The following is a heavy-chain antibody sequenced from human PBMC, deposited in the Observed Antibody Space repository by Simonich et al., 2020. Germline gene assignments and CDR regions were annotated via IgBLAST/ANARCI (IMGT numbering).Heavy chain of an antibody. CDR1: GFTFSSYA. J-gene: IGHJ3*02. Sequence: EVQLLESGGGLVQPGGFLRLSCAASGFTFSSYAMSWVRQAPGKGREWGSAISGSGGSTDCADSVKGRFTISRDNSKNTLYLQMNSLRAEDTAVYYCAKDRDSSGWYTAFDIWGQGTMVTVSS. CDR2: ISGSGGST. D-gene: IGHD6-19*01. CDR3: AKDRDSSGWYTAFDI. V-gene: IGHV3-23*01.